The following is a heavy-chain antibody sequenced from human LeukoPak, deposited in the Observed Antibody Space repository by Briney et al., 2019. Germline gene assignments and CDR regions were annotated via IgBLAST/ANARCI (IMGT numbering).Heavy chain of an antibody. V-gene: IGHV1-2*04. CDR3: ARGPGFGYDSRNFDY. Sequence: ASVKVSCTASGYTFTGYYMHWVRQAPGQGLEWMGWINPNSGGTNYAQKFQGWVTMTRDTSISTAYMELSRLRSDDTAVYYCARGPGFGYDSRNFDYWGQGTLVTVSS. CDR2: INPNSGGT. CDR1: GYTFTGYY. J-gene: IGHJ4*02. D-gene: IGHD5-12*01.